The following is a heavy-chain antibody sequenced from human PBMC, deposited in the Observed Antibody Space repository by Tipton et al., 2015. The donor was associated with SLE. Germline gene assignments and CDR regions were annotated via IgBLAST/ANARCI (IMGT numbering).Heavy chain of an antibody. CDR3: AREGITDYAMDV. CDR1: GFNFRHYW. Sequence: SLRLSCAGSGFNFRHYWMTWVRQAPGKGLEWVANMDQDGSEKYYVDSVKGRFTISRDNAKNSVYLQMNSLRAEDTAVYYCAREGITDYAMDVWGQGTTITVSS. V-gene: IGHV3-7*01. D-gene: IGHD1-14*01. J-gene: IGHJ6*02. CDR2: MDQDGSEK.